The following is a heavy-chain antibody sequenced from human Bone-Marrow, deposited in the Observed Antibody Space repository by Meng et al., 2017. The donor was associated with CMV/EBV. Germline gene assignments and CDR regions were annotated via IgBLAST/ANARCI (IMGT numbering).Heavy chain of an antibody. Sequence: GESLKISCAASGFTFSDYYMSWIRQAPGKGLEWVSYISSSGSTIYYADSVKGRFTISRDNAKNSLYLQMNSLRAEDTAVYYCARDYRIAAAVTYYYGMDVWGQGTTVTVS. CDR2: ISSSGSTI. V-gene: IGHV3-11*01. CDR1: GFTFSDYY. D-gene: IGHD6-13*01. CDR3: ARDYRIAAAVTYYYGMDV. J-gene: IGHJ6*02.